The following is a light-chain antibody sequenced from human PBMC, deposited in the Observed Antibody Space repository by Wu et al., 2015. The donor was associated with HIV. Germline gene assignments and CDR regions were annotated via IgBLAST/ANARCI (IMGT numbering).Light chain of an antibody. Sequence: AIQLTQSPSSLSAFVGDRVTITCRASRAISSALAWYQQKSGKVPKLLIYDASSLESGVPSRFSGSGSGTDFTLTINSLQPEDFATYYCQQFYGNPXTLGPGTKVDIK. V-gene: IGKV1-13*02. J-gene: IGKJ3*01. CDR2: DAS. CDR1: RAISSA. CDR3: QQFYGNPXT.